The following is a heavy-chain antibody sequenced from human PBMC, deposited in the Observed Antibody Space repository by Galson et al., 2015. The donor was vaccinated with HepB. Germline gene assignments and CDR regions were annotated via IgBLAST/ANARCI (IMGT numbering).Heavy chain of an antibody. Sequence: SLRLSCAASGFSFSTYEMNWVRQAPGKGLEWVSYISSSGSVMSYADSVEGRFTISRDNPKNSLCLQMSSLRAEDTAVYYCARPDCRGGGCYLDYWGQGTLVTVSS. CDR1: GFSFSTYE. J-gene: IGHJ4*02. CDR2: ISSSGSVM. CDR3: ARPDCRGGGCYLDY. V-gene: IGHV3-48*03. D-gene: IGHD2-15*01.